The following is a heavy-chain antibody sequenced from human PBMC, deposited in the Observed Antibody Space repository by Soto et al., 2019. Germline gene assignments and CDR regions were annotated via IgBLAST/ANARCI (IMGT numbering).Heavy chain of an antibody. J-gene: IGHJ6*02. CDR2: ISSSVSAI. D-gene: IGHD2-2*01. V-gene: IGHV3-48*03. Sequence: GGSLRLSCAASGFTFSTYEMSWVRQAPGKGPEWVPYISSSVSAIYYAASVEGRFTISRDNAKNSLSLQMNSLRAEDTAVYYCVRSGYQLLNGMDVWGQGTTVTVSS. CDR1: GFTFSTYE. CDR3: VRSGYQLLNGMDV.